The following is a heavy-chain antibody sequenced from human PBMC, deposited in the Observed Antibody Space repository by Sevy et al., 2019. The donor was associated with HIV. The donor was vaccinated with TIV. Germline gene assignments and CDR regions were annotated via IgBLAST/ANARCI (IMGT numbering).Heavy chain of an antibody. CDR1: GFTFSSYA. D-gene: IGHD3-22*01. V-gene: IGHV3-23*01. CDR2: ISGSGGST. J-gene: IGHJ4*02. Sequence: GGSLRLSCAASGFTFSSYAMSWVRQAPGKGLEWVSAISGSGGSTYYADSVKGRFTISRDNSKNTLYLQMNSLRAEDTAVYYCAKGANYYDSSGYYYFDYWGQGTTVTVPS. CDR3: AKGANYYDSSGYYYFDY.